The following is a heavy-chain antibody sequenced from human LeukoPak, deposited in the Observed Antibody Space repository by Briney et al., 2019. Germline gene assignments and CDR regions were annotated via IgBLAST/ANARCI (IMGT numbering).Heavy chain of an antibody. CDR2: IWYDGSNK. V-gene: IGHV3-33*01. J-gene: IGHJ4*02. D-gene: IGHD3-3*01. CDR1: GFTFSSYG. Sequence: PGGSLRLSCAASGFTFSSYGMHWVRQAPGKGLEWVAVIWYDGSNKYYADSVKGRFTISRDNSKNTLYLQMNSLRAEDTAVYYCGRFWSGYYLDYWGQGTLVTVSS. CDR3: GRFWSGYYLDY.